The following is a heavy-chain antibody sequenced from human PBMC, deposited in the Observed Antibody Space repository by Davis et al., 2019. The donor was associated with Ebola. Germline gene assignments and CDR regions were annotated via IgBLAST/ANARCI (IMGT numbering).Heavy chain of an antibody. CDR2: ISHDGSK. V-gene: IGHV3-30*04. D-gene: IGHD2-2*01. CDR3: PLAPCSRSTSESTAALGCLLCWY. Sequence: PGGSLRLSCAASGISFSNSIMHWVRHAPVKGLEWVAGISHDGSKYVADSVKGRFTISSDKSENTLYLQMNSLRASTKGPSVFPLAPCSRSTSESTAALGCLLCWY. CDR1: GISFSNSI. J-gene: IGHJ2*01.